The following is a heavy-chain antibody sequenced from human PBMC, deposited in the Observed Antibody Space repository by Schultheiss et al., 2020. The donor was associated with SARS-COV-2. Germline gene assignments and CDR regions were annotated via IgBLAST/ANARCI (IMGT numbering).Heavy chain of an antibody. Sequence: GSLRLSCTVSGGSISSYYWSWIRQPAGKGLEWIGEINHSGSTNYNPSLKSRVTISVDTSKNQFSLKLSSVTAADTAVYYCARLLWSPFYYYGMDVWGQGTTVTVSS. CDR1: GGSISSYY. CDR2: INHSGST. V-gene: IGHV4-59*08. J-gene: IGHJ6*02. D-gene: IGHD3-3*01. CDR3: ARLLWSPFYYYGMDV.